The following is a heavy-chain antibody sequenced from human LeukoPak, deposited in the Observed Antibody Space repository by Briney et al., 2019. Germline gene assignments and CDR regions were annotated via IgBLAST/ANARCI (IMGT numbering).Heavy chain of an antibody. V-gene: IGHV3-23*01. D-gene: IGHD3-10*01. CDR1: GFTFSSYA. CDR2: ISGSGGST. Sequence: PGGSLRLSCAASGFTFSSYAMSWVRQAPGKGLEWVSAISGSGGSTYYADSVKGRFTISRDNSKNTLYLQMNSLRAADTAVYYCARTGMITMVRGALDGYYYMDVWGKGTTVTVSS. J-gene: IGHJ6*03. CDR3: ARTGMITMVRGALDGYYYMDV.